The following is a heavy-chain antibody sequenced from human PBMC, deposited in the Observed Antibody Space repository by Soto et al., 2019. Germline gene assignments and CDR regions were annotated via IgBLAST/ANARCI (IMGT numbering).Heavy chain of an antibody. V-gene: IGHV3-66*01. CDR1: GFTVSSNY. CDR3: ARDNYGAHYYYMDV. J-gene: IGHJ6*03. CDR2: IYSGGST. Sequence: GGSLRLSCAASGFTVSSNYMSWVRQAPGKGLEWVSVIYSGGSTYYADSVKGRFTISRDNSKNTLYLQMNSLRAEDTAVYYCARDNYGAHYYYMDVWGKGTTVTVSS. D-gene: IGHD3-16*01.